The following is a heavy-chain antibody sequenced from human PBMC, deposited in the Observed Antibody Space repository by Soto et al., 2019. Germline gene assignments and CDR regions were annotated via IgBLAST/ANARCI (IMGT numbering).Heavy chain of an antibody. D-gene: IGHD2-2*02. Sequence: QVQLVQSGAEVKKPGSSVKVSCKASGGTFSSYTISWVRQAPGQGLEWMGRIIPILGIANYAQKFQGRVTITADKSTSTAYMEVSSLRSEDTAVYYCARGGGDVVVPAAIDYWGQGTLVTVSS. J-gene: IGHJ4*02. CDR3: ARGGGDVVVPAAIDY. CDR1: GGTFSSYT. CDR2: IIPILGIA. V-gene: IGHV1-69*02.